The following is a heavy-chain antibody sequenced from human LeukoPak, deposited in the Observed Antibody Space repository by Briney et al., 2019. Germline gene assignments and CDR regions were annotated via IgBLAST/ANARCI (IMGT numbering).Heavy chain of an antibody. V-gene: IGHV3-48*03. Sequence: PGGPLRLSCAASGFTISSYEMNWVRQAPGKGLEGVSYISSSGSTIYYADSVKGRFTISRDNAKNSLYLQMNSLRAEDTAVYYCARVVPIHYFDYWGQGTLVTVSS. J-gene: IGHJ4*02. D-gene: IGHD3-3*01. CDR1: GFTISSYE. CDR3: ARVVPIHYFDY. CDR2: ISSSGSTI.